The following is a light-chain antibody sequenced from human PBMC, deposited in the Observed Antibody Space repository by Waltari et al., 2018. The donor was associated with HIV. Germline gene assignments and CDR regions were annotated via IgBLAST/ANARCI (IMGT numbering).Light chain of an antibody. Sequence: SFELSQPPSVSVSPGQTASITCSGNKLGDKFASWYQQKPGQSPILVMYQDNKRPSGILERFSGSNSGNTATLTISGTQAMDEADYYCQAWDSSTVVFGGGTKLTVL. CDR1: KLGDKF. CDR3: QAWDSSTVV. CDR2: QDN. V-gene: IGLV3-1*01. J-gene: IGLJ2*01.